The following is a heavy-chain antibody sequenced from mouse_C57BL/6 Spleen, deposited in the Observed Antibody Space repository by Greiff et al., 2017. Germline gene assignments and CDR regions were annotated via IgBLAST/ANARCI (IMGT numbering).Heavy chain of an antibody. Sequence: VKLQESGPGLVAPSQSLSITCTVSGFSLTSYAISWVRQPPGTGLELLGVIWTGGGTNYNSALKSRLSIIKDNSKSQVFLKMNSLQTDDTARYYCARIYYGNYEGYFDVWGTGTTVTVSS. V-gene: IGHV2-9-1*01. CDR1: GFSLTSYA. D-gene: IGHD2-1*01. J-gene: IGHJ1*03. CDR3: ARIYYGNYEGYFDV. CDR2: IWTGGGT.